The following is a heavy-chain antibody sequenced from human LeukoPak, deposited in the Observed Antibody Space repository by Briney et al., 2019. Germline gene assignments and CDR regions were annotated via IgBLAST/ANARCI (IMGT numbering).Heavy chain of an antibody. CDR1: GGSISSGSYY. V-gene: IGHV4-61*02. J-gene: IGHJ3*02. D-gene: IGHD3-3*01. CDR3: ARIHLEWPPSAINDVFDI. CDR2: IYTSGST. Sequence: SETLSLTCTVSGGSISSGSYYWSWIRQPAGKGLEWIGRIYTSGSTNYNPSLKSRVTISVDTSKNQFSLKLSSVTAADTAVYYCARIHLEWPPSAINDVFDIWGQGTMVTVSS.